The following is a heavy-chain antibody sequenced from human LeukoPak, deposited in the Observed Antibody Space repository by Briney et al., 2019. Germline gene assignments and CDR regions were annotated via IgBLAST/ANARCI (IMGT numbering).Heavy chain of an antibody. CDR3: ARHHPCGEI. Sequence: PSETLSLTCTVSGGSISSYYWSWIRQPPGKGLEWIGYIYYSGSTNYNPSLKSRVTISVDTSKNQFSLTLSSVTAADTAVYYCARHHPCGEIWGQGTVVTVSA. CDR2: IYYSGST. CDR1: GGSISSYY. J-gene: IGHJ4*02. V-gene: IGHV4-59*08. D-gene: IGHD3-10*01.